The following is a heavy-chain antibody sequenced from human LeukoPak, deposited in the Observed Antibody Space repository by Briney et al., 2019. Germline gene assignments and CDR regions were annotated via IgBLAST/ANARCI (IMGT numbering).Heavy chain of an antibody. D-gene: IGHD3-10*01. J-gene: IGHJ4*02. CDR3: AKPRLLPPYFDY. CDR2: ISGSGGST. CDR1: GFTFSSYA. V-gene: IGHV3-23*01. Sequence: GGSMRLSCAASGFTFSSYAMSWVRQAPGKGLEWVSAISGSGGSTYYADSVKGRFTISRDNSKNTLYLQMNSLRAEDTAVYYCAKPRLLPPYFDYWGQGTLVTVSS.